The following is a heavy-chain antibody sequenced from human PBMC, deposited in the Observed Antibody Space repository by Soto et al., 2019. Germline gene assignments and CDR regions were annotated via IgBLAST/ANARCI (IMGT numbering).Heavy chain of an antibody. V-gene: IGHV3-11*01. Sequence: GGSLRLSCAASGFTFSDYYMSWIRQAPGKGLEWVSYISSSGSTIYYADSVKGRFTISRDNAKNSLYLQMNSLRAEDTAVYYCARSHFYGDYLFDYWGQGTLVTVSS. CDR2: ISSSGSTI. CDR3: ARSHFYGDYLFDY. D-gene: IGHD4-17*01. CDR1: GFTFSDYY. J-gene: IGHJ4*02.